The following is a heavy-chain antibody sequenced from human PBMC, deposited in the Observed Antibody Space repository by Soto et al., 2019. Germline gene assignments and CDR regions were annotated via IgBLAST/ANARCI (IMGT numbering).Heavy chain of an antibody. V-gene: IGHV1-46*01. CDR1: GYTFTSYY. J-gene: IGHJ3*02. CDR2: INPSGGST. CDR3: ARDSLVLRDGYNFDVFEI. D-gene: IGHD5-12*01. Sequence: GASVKVSCKASGYTFTSYYMHWVRQAPGQGLEWMGIINPSGGSTSYAQKFQGRVTMTRDTSTSTVYMELSSLRSEDTAVYYCARDSLVLRDGYNFDVFEIWGQGTMVTVSS.